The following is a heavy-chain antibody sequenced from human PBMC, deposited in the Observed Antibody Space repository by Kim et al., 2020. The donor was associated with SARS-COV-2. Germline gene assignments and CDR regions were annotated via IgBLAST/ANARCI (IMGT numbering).Heavy chain of an antibody. V-gene: IGHV4-39*01. Sequence: SETLSLTCTVSGGSISSSSYYWGWIRQPPGNGLEWIGSIYYSGSTYYNPSLKSRVTISVDTSKNQFSLKLSSVTAADTTVYYCARLSSSQTGDWFDPWGQGTLVTVSS. CDR1: GGSISSSSYY. CDR3: ARLSSSQTGDWFDP. J-gene: IGHJ5*02. CDR2: IYYSGST. D-gene: IGHD6-13*01.